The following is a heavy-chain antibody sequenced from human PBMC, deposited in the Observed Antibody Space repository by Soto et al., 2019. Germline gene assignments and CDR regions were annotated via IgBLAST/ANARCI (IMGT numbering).Heavy chain of an antibody. CDR1: GYRFTTYW. CDR2: IAPSDSYT. J-gene: IGHJ6*02. Sequence: GESLKISCKGSGYRFTTYWINWVRQMPGKGLEWMGRIAPSDSYTNYSPSFQCHVTISADKSINTAYLQWSSLKASDTAMYFCATREIGCGPTSRYTNFYYGLDVWGQGTTVTVSS. CDR3: ATREIGCGPTSRYTNFYYGLDV. V-gene: IGHV5-10-1*01. D-gene: IGHD2-2*01.